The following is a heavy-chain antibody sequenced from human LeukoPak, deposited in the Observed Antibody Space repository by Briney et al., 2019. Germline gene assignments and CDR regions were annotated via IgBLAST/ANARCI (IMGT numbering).Heavy chain of an antibody. CDR1: GGTFSSYA. D-gene: IGHD3-10*01. J-gene: IGHJ4*02. CDR2: IIPIFGTA. V-gene: IGHV1-69*13. CDR3: AREEGEWFGELFLPFKY. Sequence: GASVKVSCKASGGTFSSYAISWVRQAPGQGLEWMGGIIPIFGTANDAQKFQGRVTITADESTSTAYMKLSRLRSDDTAVYYCAREEGEWFGELFLPFKYWGQGTLVTVSS.